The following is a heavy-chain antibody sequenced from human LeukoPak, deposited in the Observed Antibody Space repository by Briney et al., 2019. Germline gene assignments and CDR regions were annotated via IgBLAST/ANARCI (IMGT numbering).Heavy chain of an antibody. J-gene: IGHJ4*02. CDR1: GFTFSSYG. CDR3: AKEREWFSPVPTAYFDY. V-gene: IGHV3-30*02. Sequence: GGSLRLSCAASGFTFSSYGMHWVRQAPGKGLEWVAFIRYDGSNKYYADSVKGRFTISRDNSKNTLYLQMNSLRAEDTAVYYCAKEREWFSPVPTAYFDYWGQGTLVTVSS. D-gene: IGHD3-3*01. CDR2: IRYDGSNK.